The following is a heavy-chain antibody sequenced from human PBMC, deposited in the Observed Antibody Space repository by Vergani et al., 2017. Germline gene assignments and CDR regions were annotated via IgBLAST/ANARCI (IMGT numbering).Heavy chain of an antibody. CDR2: IYTSGST. CDR1: GGSISSGSYY. J-gene: IGHJ4*02. V-gene: IGHV4-61*02. CDR3: ARDGDRYPRGVCGY. Sequence: QVQLQESGPGLVKPSQTLSLTCTVSGGSISSGSYYWSWIRQPAGTGLEWIGRIYTSGSTNYNPSLTRRVTISVDTSKNQFSLKLSSVTAADTAVYYCARDGDRYPRGVCGYWGQGTLVTVSS. D-gene: IGHD2-21*02.